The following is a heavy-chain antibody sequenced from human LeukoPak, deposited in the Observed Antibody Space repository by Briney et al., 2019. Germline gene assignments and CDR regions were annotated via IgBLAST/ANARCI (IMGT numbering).Heavy chain of an antibody. Sequence: PGRSLRLSCAASGFTFSSYGMHWVRQAPGKGLEWVAVISYDGSNKYYADSVKGRFTISRDNSKNTLYLQMNSLRAEDTAVCYCAKEKRARGITNGYYGIDVWGKGTTVTGSS. D-gene: IGHD2-8*01. J-gene: IGHJ6*01. CDR2: ISYDGSNK. CDR1: GFTFSSYG. V-gene: IGHV3-30*18. CDR3: AKEKRARGITNGYYGIDV.